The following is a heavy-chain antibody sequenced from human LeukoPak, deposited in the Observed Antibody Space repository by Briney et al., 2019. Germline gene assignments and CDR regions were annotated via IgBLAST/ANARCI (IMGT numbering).Heavy chain of an antibody. D-gene: IGHD3-22*01. V-gene: IGHV3-74*01. J-gene: IGHJ4*02. CDR2: ISSDGSST. CDR3: ARDERNYYDSSGYHYYFDY. CDR1: GFTFSSYW. Sequence: GGSLRLSCAASGFTFSSYWMHWVRQAPGKGLVWVSRISSDGSSTSYADSVKGRFTISRDNAKNTLYLQMNSLRAEDTAVYYCARDERNYYDSSGYHYYFDYWGQGTLVTVSS.